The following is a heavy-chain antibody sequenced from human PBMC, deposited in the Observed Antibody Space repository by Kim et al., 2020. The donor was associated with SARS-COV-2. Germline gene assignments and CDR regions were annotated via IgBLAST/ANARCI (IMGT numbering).Heavy chain of an antibody. D-gene: IGHD3-9*01. Sequence: GGSLRLSCAASGFTFSNAWMSWVRQAPGKGLEWVGRIKSKTDGGTTDYAAPVKGRFTISRDDSKNTLYLQMNSLKTEDTAVYYCTPLNFDWFPGNYWGQGTLVTVSS. CDR3: TPLNFDWFPGNY. V-gene: IGHV3-15*01. CDR1: GFTFSNAW. J-gene: IGHJ4*02. CDR2: IKSKTDGGTT.